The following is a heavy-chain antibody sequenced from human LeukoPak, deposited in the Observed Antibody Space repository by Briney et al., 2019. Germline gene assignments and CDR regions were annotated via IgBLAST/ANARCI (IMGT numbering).Heavy chain of an antibody. CDR3: ARGVRSFLTPGHWFDP. J-gene: IGHJ5*02. D-gene: IGHD4-17*01. Sequence: PSETLPLTCTVSGDSITSGHYWGWIRPPPGKGLEWIGNVSHSGSTYYNPSLKSRVTISVDTSKDQFSLKVSSVTASDTAVYYCARGVRSFLTPGHWFDPWGQGTLVTVSS. V-gene: IGHV4-38-2*02. CDR2: VSHSGST. CDR1: GDSITSGHY.